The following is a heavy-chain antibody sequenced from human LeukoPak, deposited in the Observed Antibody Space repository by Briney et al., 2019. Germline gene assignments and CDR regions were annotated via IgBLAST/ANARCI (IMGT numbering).Heavy chain of an antibody. J-gene: IGHJ4*02. D-gene: IGHD2-15*01. Sequence: SETLSLTCTVSGGSISSYYWNWIRQPPGKGLEWIGYIYYSGSTYYNPSLKSRVTISEDTSKNQFSLKMTSMTAADTAIYYCWLEKVVAAYFDSWGQGTLVTVSS. CDR2: IYYSGST. CDR1: GGSISSYY. CDR3: WLEKVVAAYFDS. V-gene: IGHV4-59*12.